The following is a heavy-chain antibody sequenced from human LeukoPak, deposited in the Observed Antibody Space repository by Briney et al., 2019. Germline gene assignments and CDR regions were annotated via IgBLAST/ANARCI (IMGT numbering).Heavy chain of an antibody. J-gene: IGHJ4*02. CDR2: ISSSSKYI. V-gene: IGHV3-21*01. CDR3: ARDRGSYAVDY. D-gene: IGHD1-26*01. CDR1: GFTFGDYA. Sequence: GGSLRLSCTASGFTFGDYAMSWVRQAPGKGLELVSSISSSSKYIYYSDSLKGRFTISRDNAKNSLYLQMNSLRAEDTAVYYCARDRGSYAVDYWGQGTLVTVSS.